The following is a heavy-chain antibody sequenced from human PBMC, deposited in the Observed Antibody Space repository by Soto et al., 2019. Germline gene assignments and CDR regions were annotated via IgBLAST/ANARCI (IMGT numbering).Heavy chain of an antibody. V-gene: IGHV4-34*01. J-gene: IGHJ6*04. D-gene: IGHD3-3*01. CDR1: GGSFSGYY. Sequence: PSETLSLTCDVYGGSFSGYYWSWIRQPPGKGLEWIGEFNHSGIANYNPSLKSRVTVSLDTSKNQFSLQLTSVTAADTAVYYCGRGIERFLDWFAPIYYSAREVGGKGTRVTVP. CDR2: FNHSGIA. CDR3: GRGIERFLDWFAPIYYSAREV.